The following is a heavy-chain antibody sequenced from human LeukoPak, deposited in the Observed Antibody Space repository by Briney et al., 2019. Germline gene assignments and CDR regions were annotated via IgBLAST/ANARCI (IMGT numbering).Heavy chain of an antibody. CDR3: AIMGTSSSWTGYYYYYYMDV. CDR1: GRTFSSYA. CDR2: ISAYNGNT. J-gene: IGHJ6*03. D-gene: IGHD6-13*01. V-gene: IGHV1-18*01. Sequence: ASVKVSCKASGRTFSSYAISWVRHAPGQGLEWMGWISAYNGNTNYAQKLQGRVTMTTDTSTSTAYMELRSLRSDDTAVYYCAIMGTSSSWTGYYYYYYMDVWGKGTTVTVSS.